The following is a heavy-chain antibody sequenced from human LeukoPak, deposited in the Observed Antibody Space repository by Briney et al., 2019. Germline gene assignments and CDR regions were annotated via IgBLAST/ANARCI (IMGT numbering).Heavy chain of an antibody. J-gene: IGHJ4*02. Sequence: SETLSLTCTVSDDSMSSYYWNWIRQPPGKGLEWIGYVYYSGGTNYNPSLKSRVTISLDTSKNQFSLKLSSVTAADTAVYYCARRADTAPPYYFDYWGQGTLVTVSS. CDR3: ARRADTAPPYYFDY. D-gene: IGHD5-18*01. V-gene: IGHV4-59*01. CDR2: VYYSGGT. CDR1: DDSMSSYY.